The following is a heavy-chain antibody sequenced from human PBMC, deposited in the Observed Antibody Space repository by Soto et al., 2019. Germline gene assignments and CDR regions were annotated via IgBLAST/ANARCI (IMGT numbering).Heavy chain of an antibody. J-gene: IGHJ6*03. CDR2: MNPNSGNT. CDR1: GYTFTSYD. V-gene: IGHV1-8*01. CDR3: ARGRYYDFWSGYWPKNYYYYYMDV. Sequence: ASVKVSCKASGYTFTSYDINWVRQATGQGLEWMGWMNPNSGNTGYAQKFQGRVTMTRNTSISTAYMELSSLRSEDTAVYYCARGRYYDFWSGYWPKNYYYYYMDVWGKGTTVTVS. D-gene: IGHD3-3*01.